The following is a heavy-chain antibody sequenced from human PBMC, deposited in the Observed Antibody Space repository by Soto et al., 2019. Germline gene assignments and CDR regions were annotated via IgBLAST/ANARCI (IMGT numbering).Heavy chain of an antibody. J-gene: IGHJ4*02. CDR2: ITGSGGGT. D-gene: IGHD1-7*01. CDR1: GFTFSTSA. Sequence: EVQLLESGGGLVQPGGSLRLSCAASGFTFSTSAMNWVRQAPGKGLEWVSVITGSGGGTNYADSVKGRFTISRDNSKNTLYLQMNSLRAEDTAVYFCATETVPGTRDYWAQGTLVTVSS. CDR3: ATETVPGTRDY. V-gene: IGHV3-23*01.